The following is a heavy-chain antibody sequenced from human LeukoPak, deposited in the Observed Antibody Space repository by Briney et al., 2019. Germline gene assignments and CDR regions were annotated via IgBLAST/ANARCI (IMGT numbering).Heavy chain of an antibody. CDR1: EFTFSNYG. D-gene: IGHD7-27*01. Sequence: GGSLRLSCAASEFTFSNYGMHWVRQAPGKGLEWVANIKTDGSQIYYVDSVKGRFTISRDNAKNSLYLQMNSLRAEDTAVYYCARDLNWETYWGQGTLVSVSS. V-gene: IGHV3-7*01. CDR3: ARDLNWETY. CDR2: IKTDGSQI. J-gene: IGHJ4*02.